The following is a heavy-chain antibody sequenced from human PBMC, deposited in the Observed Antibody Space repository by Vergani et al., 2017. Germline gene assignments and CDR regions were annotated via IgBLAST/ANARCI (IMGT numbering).Heavy chain of an antibody. CDR3: ARVTRFSDPHNYYYYYYMDV. CDR1: GFTSSYYG. CDR2: ISYDGTQK. V-gene: IGHV3-30*03. J-gene: IGHJ6*03. Sequence: QVHLVESGGGVVQPGRSLRLSCVVSGFTSSYYGMHWVRQAPGKGLEWVAVISYDGTQKYYADSVKGRFTISRDNSKSTLYLQMNSLRTEDTAVYYCARVTRFSDPHNYYYYYYMDVWGRGTTVTVSS. D-gene: IGHD1/OR15-1a*01.